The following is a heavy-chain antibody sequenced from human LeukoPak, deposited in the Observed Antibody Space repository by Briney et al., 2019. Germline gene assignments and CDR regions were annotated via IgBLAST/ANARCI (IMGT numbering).Heavy chain of an antibody. CDR3: AIPADSRGAGDH. V-gene: IGHV1-46*01. J-gene: IGHJ4*02. CDR1: GYTFPSYY. D-gene: IGHD3-22*01. CDR2: INPSGGNT. Sequence: ASVKDSCKASGYTFPSYYMHWVRQAPGQGLAWMGIINPSGGNTNNAQKFQGRVTMTRDASTSTDHMRLSSLRSDDTAVYYCAIPADSRGAGDHWGQGTLVTVSS.